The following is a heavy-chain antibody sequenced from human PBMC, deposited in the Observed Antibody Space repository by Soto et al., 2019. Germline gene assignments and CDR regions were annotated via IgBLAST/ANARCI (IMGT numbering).Heavy chain of an antibody. Sequence: EVQLLESGGGLVQPGGSLRLSCAASGFIFSNYAMNWVRQAPGKGLEWVSAISNSGGSTYYADSVKGRFTISRDNFKHTLYQQMDSLRAEDTAIYCCAKGDRGYCDRGSCYLGDYWGQGTLVIVSS. J-gene: IGHJ4*02. D-gene: IGHD2-15*01. CDR1: GFIFSNYA. CDR3: AKGDRGYCDRGSCYLGDY. V-gene: IGHV3-23*01. CDR2: ISNSGGST.